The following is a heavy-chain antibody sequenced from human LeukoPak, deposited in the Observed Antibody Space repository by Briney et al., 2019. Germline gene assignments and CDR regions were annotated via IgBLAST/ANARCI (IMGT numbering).Heavy chain of an antibody. Sequence: PSETLSLTCAVYGGSFSGYYWSWLRQPPGKGLEWIGEINHSGSTNYNPSLKSRVTISVDTSKNQFSLKLSSVTAADTAVYYCARVVVTALSHPFDIWGQGTMVTVSS. CDR3: ARVVVTALSHPFDI. CDR1: GGSFSGYY. D-gene: IGHD2-21*02. V-gene: IGHV4-34*01. J-gene: IGHJ3*02. CDR2: INHSGST.